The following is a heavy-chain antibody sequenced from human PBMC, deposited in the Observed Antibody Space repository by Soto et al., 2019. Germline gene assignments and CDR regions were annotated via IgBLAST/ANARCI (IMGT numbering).Heavy chain of an antibody. J-gene: IGHJ5*01. CDR2: IYKSATT. Sequence: PSETLSLTCSVSGDSISNLDYFWAWIRQPPGQALEYIGYIYKSATTCYNPSFESRVAISVDTSKSQFSLNVTSETAADTAVYFCARGRYCLTGRCFPNWFDSWGQGALVTVS. CDR1: GDSISNLDYF. V-gene: IGHV4-30-4*01. D-gene: IGHD7-27*01. CDR3: ARGRYCLTGRCFPNWFDS.